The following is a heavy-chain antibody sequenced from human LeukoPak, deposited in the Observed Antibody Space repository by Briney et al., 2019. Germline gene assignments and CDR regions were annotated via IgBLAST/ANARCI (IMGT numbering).Heavy chain of an antibody. J-gene: IGHJ4*02. CDR3: ARGRKTMVRGVITHFDC. CDR2: ISNSGSAI. CDR1: GFTFSSYA. V-gene: IGHV3-48*04. D-gene: IGHD3-10*01. Sequence: PGGSLRLSCAASGFTFSSYAMSWGRQAPGKGLEWLSYISNSGSAIYYADSVKGRFTISRDNTKNSLYVQMNSLRAEDTAIYYCARGRKTMVRGVITHFDCWGQGTLVTVSS.